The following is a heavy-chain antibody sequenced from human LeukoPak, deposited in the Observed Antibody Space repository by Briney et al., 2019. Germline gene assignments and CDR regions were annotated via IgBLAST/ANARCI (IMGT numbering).Heavy chain of an antibody. D-gene: IGHD3-10*01. CDR2: MNPNSGNT. Sequence: ASVKVSCKASGYTFTSYDINWVRQATGQGLEWMGWMNPNSGNTGYAQKFQGRVTMTRNTSISTAYMELSSLRSEDTAVYYCASYGSGSGIGGPYYYYYGMDVWGQGTTVTVSS. CDR3: ASYGSGSGIGGPYYYYYGMDV. CDR1: GYTFTSYD. V-gene: IGHV1-8*01. J-gene: IGHJ6*02.